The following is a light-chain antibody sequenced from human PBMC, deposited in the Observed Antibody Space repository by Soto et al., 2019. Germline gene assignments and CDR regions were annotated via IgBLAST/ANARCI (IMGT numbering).Light chain of an antibody. CDR1: QSVSSN. CDR3: QQHNDWPLT. J-gene: IGKJ1*01. V-gene: IGKV3-15*01. CDR2: GAF. Sequence: EIVTTQSPVTLSVSPGERATLSCRASQSVSSNLAWYQQKPGQAPSLLIYGAFTRATGIPARFSGTGSGTEFTLTISSLQSEDFELYYCQQHNDWPLTLGQGTKVDIK.